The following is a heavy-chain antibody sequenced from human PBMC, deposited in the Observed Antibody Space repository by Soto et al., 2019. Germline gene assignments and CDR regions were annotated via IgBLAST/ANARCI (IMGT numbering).Heavy chain of an antibody. D-gene: IGHD2-15*01. CDR1: GFTFDDYG. Sequence: EVQLVESGGSVVRPGGSLRLACAASGFTFDDYGMNWVRQSPGEGLQWVSFINWSGEDARYGDSVKGRVTISRDNAKNSILRQRHSLSAADTPLCFCARNRWCGGCYVDPWDQGTLVTVSS. CDR3: ARNRWCGGCYVDP. V-gene: IGHV3-20*04. J-gene: IGHJ5*02. CDR2: INWSGEDA.